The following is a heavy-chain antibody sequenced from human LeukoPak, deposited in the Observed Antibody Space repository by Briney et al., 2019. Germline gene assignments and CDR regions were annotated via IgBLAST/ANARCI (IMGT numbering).Heavy chain of an antibody. CDR1: GGTFSSYA. V-gene: IGHV1-69*05. J-gene: IGHJ3*02. CDR3: ARCGHSYGNPLDAFDI. D-gene: IGHD5-18*01. Sequence: ASVKVSCKASGGTFSSYAISWVRQAPGQGLEWMGGIIPIFGTANYAQKFQGRVTITTDESTSTAYMELSSLRSEDTAVYYCARCGHSYGNPLDAFDIWGQGTMVTVSS. CDR2: IIPIFGTA.